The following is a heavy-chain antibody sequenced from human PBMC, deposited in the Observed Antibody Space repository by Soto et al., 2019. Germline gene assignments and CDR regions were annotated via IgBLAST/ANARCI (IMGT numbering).Heavy chain of an antibody. V-gene: IGHV4-30-4*01. Sequence: SETLSLTCTVSGGSISIGDYSWSWIRQPPGKGLEWIGYIYYSGSTYYNPSLKSRVTISVDTSKNQFSLKLSSVTAADTAVYYCARYDYILNWFDPWGQGTLVTVSS. D-gene: IGHD4-4*01. CDR3: ARYDYILNWFDP. CDR2: IYYSGST. J-gene: IGHJ5*02. CDR1: GGSISIGDYS.